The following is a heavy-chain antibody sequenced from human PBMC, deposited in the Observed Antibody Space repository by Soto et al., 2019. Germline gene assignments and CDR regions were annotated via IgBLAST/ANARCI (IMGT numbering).Heavy chain of an antibody. V-gene: IGHV3-23*01. Sequence: GGSLRLSCAASGFTFSDYYMSWVRQAPGKGLEWVSAISGSGGSTYYADSVKGRFTISRDNSKNTLYLQMNSLRAEDTAVYYCAKDRSTYYLVPPFDPWGQGTLVTVSS. J-gene: IGHJ5*02. D-gene: IGHD3-10*01. CDR2: ISGSGGST. CDR3: AKDRSTYYLVPPFDP. CDR1: GFTFSDYY.